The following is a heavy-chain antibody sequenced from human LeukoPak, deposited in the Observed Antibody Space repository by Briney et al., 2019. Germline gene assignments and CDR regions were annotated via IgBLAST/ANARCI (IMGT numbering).Heavy chain of an antibody. Sequence: ASVKVSCKASGYTFTSYGISWVRQAPGQGLEWMGWISAYNGNTNYAQKLQGRVTMTTDTSTSTAYMELRSPRSDDTAVYYCASTLGSSFTYYFDYWGQGTLVTVSS. CDR2: ISAYNGNT. D-gene: IGHD6-13*01. CDR1: GYTFTSYG. CDR3: ASTLGSSFTYYFDY. J-gene: IGHJ4*02. V-gene: IGHV1-18*01.